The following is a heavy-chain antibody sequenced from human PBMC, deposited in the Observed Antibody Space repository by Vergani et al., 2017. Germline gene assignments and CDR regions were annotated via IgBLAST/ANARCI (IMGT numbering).Heavy chain of an antibody. CDR3: AKXGIENSDYGYLDY. V-gene: IGHV3-30*02. D-gene: IGHD4-17*01. Sequence: QVQLVETGGGVVQPGGSLRLYCATSGFSFNTYGAHWVRQAPGKGLEWVAFIGYDGRIKYDVDSVKGRFTISRDTSKKTLSLQMRSLRADDTAVYYCAKXGIENSDYGYLDYWGQGTLVTVSS. CDR2: IGYDGRIK. J-gene: IGHJ4*02. CDR1: GFSFNTYG.